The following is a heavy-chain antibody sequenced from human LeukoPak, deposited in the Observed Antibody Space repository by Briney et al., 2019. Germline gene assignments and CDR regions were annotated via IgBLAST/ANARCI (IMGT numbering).Heavy chain of an antibody. V-gene: IGHV1-69*04. J-gene: IGHJ5*02. Sequence: ASVKVSCKASGGTFSSYAISWVRQAPGQGLEWMGRIIPILGIANYAQKFQGRVTITADKSTSTAYMELSSLRAEDTAVYYCAKDQGDTALDWFDPWGQGTLVTVSS. D-gene: IGHD5-18*01. CDR2: IIPILGIA. CDR1: GGTFSSYA. CDR3: AKDQGDTALDWFDP.